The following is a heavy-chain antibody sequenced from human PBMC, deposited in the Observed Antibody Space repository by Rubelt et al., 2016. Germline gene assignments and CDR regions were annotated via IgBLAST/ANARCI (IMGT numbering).Heavy chain of an antibody. CDR3: SELQWVLSTIDF. D-gene: IGHD4/OR15-4a*01. CDR1: ARSFSGYS. Sequence: QVQLQQWGAGVLKPSETLSLTCSVNARSFSGYSSTWIRQPPGKGLEWIGSIYYSGSANYNPSLKSRVTISVDTSNNLFSLEPARVNAADTAVYYGSELQWVLSTIDFWGQGTLVTVSS. CDR2: IYYSGSA. J-gene: IGHJ4*02. V-gene: IGHV4-34*11.